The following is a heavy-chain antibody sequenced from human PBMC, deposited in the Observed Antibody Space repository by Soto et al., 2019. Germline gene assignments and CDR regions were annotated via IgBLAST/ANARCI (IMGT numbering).Heavy chain of an antibody. CDR1: GFTFSSYA. CDR3: AKGQEEEGDS. J-gene: IGHJ5*01. V-gene: IGHV3-23*01. Sequence: EVQLLESGGGLVQPGGSLRLSCAASGFTFSSYAMSGVRQAPGKGREWFSAISGSGGSTYYADSVKGRFTISRDNSKNTLYLQMNSLRAEDRAVYYCAKGQEEEGDSWGQGTLVTVSS. CDR2: ISGSGGST.